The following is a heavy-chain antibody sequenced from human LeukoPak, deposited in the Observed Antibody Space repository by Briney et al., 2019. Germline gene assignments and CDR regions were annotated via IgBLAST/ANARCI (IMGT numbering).Heavy chain of an antibody. Sequence: GGSLRLSCAASGFSFTTYGMSWVRQAPGKGLEWVANIERDGSEKYYVDSVKGRFTISRDNAKHSLYLQMNSLRAEDTAVYFCTRLSEMLRGPQVIYYFDYWGQGTLVTVSA. CDR3: TRLSEMLRGPQVIYYFDY. CDR2: IERDGSEK. CDR1: GFSFTTYG. J-gene: IGHJ4*02. D-gene: IGHD3-10*01. V-gene: IGHV3-7*01.